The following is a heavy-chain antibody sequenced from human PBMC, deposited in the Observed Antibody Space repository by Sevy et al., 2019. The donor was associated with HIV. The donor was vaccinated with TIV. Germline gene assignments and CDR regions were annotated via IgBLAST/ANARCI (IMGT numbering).Heavy chain of an antibody. V-gene: IGHV3-74*03. Sequence: GGCLRLSCAASGFTFSNSWMHCVRQVPGKGLVWVSYINSDGSTTTYADSVKGRFTISRDNAKNTVYLQMNSLRAEDTAVYYSARHSSYALDVWGQGTQVTVSS. J-gene: IGHJ6*02. CDR2: INSDGSTT. CDR3: ARHSSYALDV. CDR1: GFTFSNSW.